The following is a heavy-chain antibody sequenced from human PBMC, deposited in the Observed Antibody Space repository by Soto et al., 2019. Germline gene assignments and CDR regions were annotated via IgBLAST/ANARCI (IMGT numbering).Heavy chain of an antibody. CDR2: INPNSGGT. J-gene: IGHJ4*02. CDR3: ARALWFGDPLSTFDY. V-gene: IGHV1-2*02. CDR1: GYTFTGYY. Sequence: ASVKVSCKASGYTFTGYYMHWVRQAPGQGLEWMGWINPNSGGTNYAQKFQGRVTMTRDTSISTAYMELSRLRSDDTAVYYCARALWFGDPLSTFDYWGQGTLVTVS. D-gene: IGHD3-10*01.